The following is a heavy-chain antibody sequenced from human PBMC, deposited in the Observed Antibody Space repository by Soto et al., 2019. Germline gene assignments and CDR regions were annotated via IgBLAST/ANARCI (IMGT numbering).Heavy chain of an antibody. CDR1: GGSVSSGSYY. CDR2: IYYSGST. J-gene: IGHJ3*02. Sequence: QVQLQESGLGLVKPSETLSLTCTVSGGSVSSGSYYWSWIRQPPGKGLEWIGYIYYSGSTNYNPSLKSRVTISVDTSKNQFSLKLSSVTAADTAVYYCARDPDPYAFDIWGQGTMVTVSS. V-gene: IGHV4-61*01. CDR3: ARDPDPYAFDI.